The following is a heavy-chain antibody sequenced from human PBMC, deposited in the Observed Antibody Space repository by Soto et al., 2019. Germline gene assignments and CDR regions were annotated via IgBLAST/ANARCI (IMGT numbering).Heavy chain of an antibody. J-gene: IGHJ4*02. D-gene: IGHD3-10*01. CDR2: IFHDGTA. Sequence: SETLSLTCAVSGVSLTSGNWWTWVRQSPQRGLEYIGEIFHDGTANYYPSFERRVAMPVDTSRNQSSLKLTSVTAADTAVYFCARLVYDTRLNYMYFDFWGPGTLVTVSS. CDR3: ARLVYDTRLNYMYFDF. CDR1: GVSLTSGNW. V-gene: IGHV4-4*02.